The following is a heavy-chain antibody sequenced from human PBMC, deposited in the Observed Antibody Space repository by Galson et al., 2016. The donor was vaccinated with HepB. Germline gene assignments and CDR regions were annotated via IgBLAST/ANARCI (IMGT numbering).Heavy chain of an antibody. V-gene: IGHV3-23*01. CDR1: GFTFGDYT. J-gene: IGHJ4*02. CDR3: AGYCRGGSCSGQGSFDY. D-gene: IGHD2-15*01. Sequence: SLRLSCAASGFTFGDYTLSWVRQAPGRGLEWVSAVGSCPSGACYADSVTGRFTISRDFSKNTVYLQMNSLRAEDTAVYYCAGYCRGGSCSGQGSFDYWSQGTPITVSS. CDR2: VGSCPSGA.